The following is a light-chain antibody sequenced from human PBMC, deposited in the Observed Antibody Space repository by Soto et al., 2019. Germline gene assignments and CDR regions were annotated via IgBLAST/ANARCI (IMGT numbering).Light chain of an antibody. CDR2: DAS. Sequence: DIQMTHSPSTLSASVGDRVTITCRASQSISSWLAWYQQKPGKAPKLLIYDASSLESGDPSRFSGSGSGKEFTLTISSLQPDDFATYYCQQYNSYCWTFGQGIKVDIX. CDR3: QQYNSYCWT. V-gene: IGKV1-5*01. CDR1: QSISSW. J-gene: IGKJ1*01.